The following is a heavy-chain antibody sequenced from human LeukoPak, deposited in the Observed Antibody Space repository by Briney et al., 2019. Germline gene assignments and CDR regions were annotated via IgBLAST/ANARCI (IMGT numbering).Heavy chain of an antibody. Sequence: SVKVSCKASGGTFGIYTISWVRQGPGQGLEWMGRSIPIFDRTNYARNFQGRVTTTADKSTTTVYMELTSLRSDDTAVYYCSGDLNWHHDSWGQGTLVTVSS. CDR3: SGDLNWHHDS. J-gene: IGHJ5*02. D-gene: IGHD3-16*01. CDR2: SIPIFDRT. V-gene: IGHV1-69*08. CDR1: GGTFGIYT.